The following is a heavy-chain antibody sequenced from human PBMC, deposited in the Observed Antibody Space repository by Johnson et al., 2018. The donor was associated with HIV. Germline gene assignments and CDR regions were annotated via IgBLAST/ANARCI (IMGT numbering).Heavy chain of an antibody. D-gene: IGHD3-16*01. CDR3: ARERRPWGPDAFDI. CDR2: ISYDGSNK. Sequence: QMQLVESGGGVVQPGRSLRLSCAASGFTFSSYGMNWVRQAPGKGLEWVAVISYDGSNKYYADSVKGRFTISRDNSKNTLYLQMNSLRAEDTAVYYCARERRPWGPDAFDIWGQGTMVTVSS. V-gene: IGHV3-30*03. CDR1: GFTFSSYG. J-gene: IGHJ3*02.